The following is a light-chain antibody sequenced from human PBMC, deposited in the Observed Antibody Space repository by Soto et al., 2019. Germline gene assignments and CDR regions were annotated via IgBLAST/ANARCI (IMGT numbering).Light chain of an antibody. CDR3: SSYTRSSTRV. CDR1: SSDVGAYNF. Sequence: QSALTQPASVSGSPGQSITISCTGTSSDVGAYNFVSWYQQHPGKAPKLMIYEVSTRPSGVSYRFSGSKSGNTASLTISGLQAEDEADYYCSSYTRSSTRVFGTGTKLTVL. J-gene: IGLJ1*01. CDR2: EVS. V-gene: IGLV2-14*01.